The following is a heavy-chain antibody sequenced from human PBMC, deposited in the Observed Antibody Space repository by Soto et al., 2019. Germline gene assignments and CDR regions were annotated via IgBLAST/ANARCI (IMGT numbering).Heavy chain of an antibody. CDR1: GGSISGGVHS. V-gene: IGHV4-30-4*01. CDR2: IFDSGST. D-gene: IGHD2-8*01. J-gene: IGHJ2*01. Sequence: VQLQESGPGLVKPSETLSLTCTVSGGSISGGVHSWSWIRQPPGKGLEWIGHIFDSGSTYYNPSLKSRLTISVDTSKNQFSLRLRSVTAADTAVYYCAREIMPLTNDWYFDLWGRGTLVTVSS. CDR3: AREIMPLTNDWYFDL.